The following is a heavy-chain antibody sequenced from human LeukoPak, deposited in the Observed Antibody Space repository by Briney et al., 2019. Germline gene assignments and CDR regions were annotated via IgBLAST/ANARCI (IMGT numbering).Heavy chain of an antibody. V-gene: IGHV1-2*02. CDR2: INPNSGGT. J-gene: IGHJ4*02. D-gene: IGHD3-3*01. CDR1: GYTFTGYY. Sequence: ASVKVSCKASGYTFTGYYMHWVRQAPGQGLEWMGWINPNSGGTNYAQKFQGRVTMTEDTSTDTAYMELSSLRSEDTAVYYCATVFRGYYIPYFDYWGQGTLVTVSS. CDR3: ATVFRGYYIPYFDY.